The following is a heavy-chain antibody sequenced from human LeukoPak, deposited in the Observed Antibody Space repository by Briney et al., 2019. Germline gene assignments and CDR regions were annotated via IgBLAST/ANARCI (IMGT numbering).Heavy chain of an antibody. V-gene: IGHV4-34*01. CDR3: ARGTNLDY. CDR1: GGSFSGYY. D-gene: IGHD1-14*01. CDR2: INHNGDT. J-gene: IGHJ4*02. Sequence: SETLSLTCAVYGGSFSGYYWSWIRQPPGKGLEWIGEINHNGDTNYNPSLKSRVTISVDTSKNQFSLKLSSVTAADTAVYYCARGTNLDYWGQGTLVTVSS.